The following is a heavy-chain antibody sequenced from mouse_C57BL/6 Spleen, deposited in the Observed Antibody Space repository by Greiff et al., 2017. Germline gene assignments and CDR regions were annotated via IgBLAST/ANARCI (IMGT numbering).Heavy chain of an antibody. CDR2: IYPGSGST. J-gene: IGHJ4*01. CDR1: GYTFTSYW. CDR3: ARWGEDYAMDY. V-gene: IGHV1-55*01. Sequence: QVQLQQPGAELVKPGASVKMSCKASGYTFTSYWITWVKQRPGQGLEWIGDIYPGSGSTNYNEKFKSKATLTVDTSSSTAYMQLSSLTSEDSAVYYCARWGEDYAMDYWCQGTSVTVSS.